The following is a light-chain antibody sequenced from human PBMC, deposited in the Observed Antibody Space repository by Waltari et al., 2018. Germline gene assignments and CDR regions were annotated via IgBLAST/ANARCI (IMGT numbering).Light chain of an antibody. V-gene: IGKV1-39*01. Sequence: DIQMTQSPSSLSASVGDRVTITCRASQSISSYLNWYPQKPGKAPKLLIYAAFSLQSGVPSRFSGSGSGTDFTLTISSLQPEDFATYYCQQSYSTPWTFGQGTKVEIK. CDR1: QSISSY. CDR2: AAF. J-gene: IGKJ1*01. CDR3: QQSYSTPWT.